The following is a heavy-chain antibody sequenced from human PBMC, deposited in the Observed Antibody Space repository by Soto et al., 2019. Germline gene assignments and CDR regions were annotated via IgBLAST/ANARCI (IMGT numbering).Heavy chain of an antibody. CDR1: GFTFSSYA. J-gene: IGHJ6*04. CDR3: AKKVGYGYDILTALARMDV. Sequence: GGSLRLSCAASGFTFSSYAMSWVRQAPGKGLEWVSAISGSGGSTYYADSVKGRFTISRDNSKNTLYLQMNSLRAEDTAVYYCAKKVGYGYDILTALARMDVWGKGTTVTVSS. V-gene: IGHV3-23*01. CDR2: ISGSGGST. D-gene: IGHD3-9*01.